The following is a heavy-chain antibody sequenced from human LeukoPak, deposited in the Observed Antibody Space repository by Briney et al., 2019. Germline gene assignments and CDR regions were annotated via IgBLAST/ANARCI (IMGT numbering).Heavy chain of an antibody. CDR2: ISGSGGST. CDR1: GFTFSSYA. Sequence: GGSLRLSCAASGFTFSSYAMSWVRQAPGKGLEWVSAISGSGGSTYYADSVKGRFTISRDNSKNTLYLQMNRLRAEDTAVYYCAKDRRKEGAAAKYDYWGQGTLVTVSS. D-gene: IGHD6-13*01. V-gene: IGHV3-23*01. J-gene: IGHJ4*02. CDR3: AKDRRKEGAAAKYDY.